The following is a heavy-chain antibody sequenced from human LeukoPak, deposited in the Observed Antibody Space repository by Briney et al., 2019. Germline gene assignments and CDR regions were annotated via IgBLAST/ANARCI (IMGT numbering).Heavy chain of an antibody. V-gene: IGHV3-7*03. D-gene: IGHD1-26*01. CDR3: AKVRNRMGAAGGIDS. J-gene: IGHJ4*02. CDR2: INIDGSQR. CDR1: GFSFSSTW. Sequence: PGGSLRLSCAASGFSFSSTWMTWVRQTPGKGLELVSNINIDGSQRYHAYSVEGRFTISRDNVKNTLYLQMNSLGAEDTAVYYCAKVRNRMGAAGGIDSWGQGTLVTVSS.